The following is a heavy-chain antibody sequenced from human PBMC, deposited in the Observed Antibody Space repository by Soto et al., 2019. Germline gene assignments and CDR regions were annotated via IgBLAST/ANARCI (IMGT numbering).Heavy chain of an antibody. CDR1: GGTFSSYA. V-gene: IGHV1-69*13. J-gene: IGHJ3*02. CDR3: ASGVPYCSGGSCYVALNDAFDI. CDR2: IIPIFGTA. D-gene: IGHD2-15*01. Sequence: SVKVSCKASGGTFSSYAISWVRQARGQGLEWMGGIIPIFGTANYAQKFQGRVTITADESTSTAYMELSSLRSEDTAVYYCASGVPYCSGGSCYVALNDAFDIWGQGTMVTVSS.